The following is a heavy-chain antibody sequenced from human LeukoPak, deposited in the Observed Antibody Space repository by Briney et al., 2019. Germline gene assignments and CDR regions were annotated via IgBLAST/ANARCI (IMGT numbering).Heavy chain of an antibody. CDR2: INSDGSST. CDR3: TLEGSSSFDY. V-gene: IGHV3-74*01. Sequence: GGSLRLSCAASGFTFSSYWMHWVRQAPGKGLVWVSRINSDGSSTSYADPVKGRFTISRDNAKNTLYLQMNSLRAEDTAVYYCTLEGSSSFDYWGQGTLVTVSS. CDR1: GFTFSSYW. J-gene: IGHJ4*02. D-gene: IGHD1-26*01.